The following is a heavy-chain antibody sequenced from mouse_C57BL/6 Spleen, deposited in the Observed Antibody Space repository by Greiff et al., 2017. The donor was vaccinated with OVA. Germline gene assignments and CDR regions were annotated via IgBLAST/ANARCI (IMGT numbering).Heavy chain of an antibody. D-gene: IGHD4-1*02. CDR2: INPGSGGT. J-gene: IGHJ4*01. CDR3: AREVNWAMDY. Sequence: QVQLKESGAELVRPGTSVKVSCKASGYAFTNYLIEWVKQRPGQGLEWIGVINPGSGGTNYNEKFKGKATLTADKSSSTAYMQLSSLTSEDAAVYFCAREVNWAMDYWGQGTSVTVSS. CDR1: GYAFTNYL. V-gene: IGHV1-54*01.